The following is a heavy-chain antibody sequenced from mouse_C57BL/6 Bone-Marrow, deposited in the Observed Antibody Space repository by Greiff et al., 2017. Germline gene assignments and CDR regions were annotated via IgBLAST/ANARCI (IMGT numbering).Heavy chain of an antibody. CDR2: ISSGGSYT. D-gene: IGHD1-1*01. J-gene: IGHJ2*01. CDR1: GFTFSSYG. Sequence: EVHLVESGGDLVKPGGSLKLSCAASGFTFSSYGMSWVRQTPDKRLEWVATISSGGSYTYYPDSVKGRFTISRDNAKNTLYRQMSSLKSEDTAMYYCARCSYYFDYWGQGTTLTVSS. V-gene: IGHV5-6*01. CDR3: ARCSYYFDY.